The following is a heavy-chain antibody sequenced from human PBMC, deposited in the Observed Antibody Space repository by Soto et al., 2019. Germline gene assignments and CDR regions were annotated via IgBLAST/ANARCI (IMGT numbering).Heavy chain of an antibody. J-gene: IGHJ4*02. CDR3: ARARGPFDD. V-gene: IGHV3-33*01. Sequence: GGSLRLSCVASGFAFSTYGIHWVRQAPGKGLEWVAVIWYDGSIKYYADSVKGRFTISRDNSKNTLYLQMNSLRADDTAVYYCARARGPFDDWGQGTQVTVSS. CDR1: GFAFSTYG. CDR2: IWYDGSIK.